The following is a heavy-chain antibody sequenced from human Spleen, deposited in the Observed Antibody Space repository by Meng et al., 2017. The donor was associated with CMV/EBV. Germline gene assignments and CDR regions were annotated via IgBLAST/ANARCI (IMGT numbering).Heavy chain of an antibody. CDR2: INPSGGST. Sequence: ASVKVSCKASGYTFTSYYMHWVRQAPGQGLEWMGIINPSGGSTSYAQKFQGRVTMTRDTSTSTVYMELSSLRSDDTAVYYCARYVVVVPTARTDYNYYAMDVWGQGTTVTVSS. D-gene: IGHD2-2*01. CDR1: GYTFTSYY. J-gene: IGHJ6*02. V-gene: IGHV1-46*01. CDR3: ARYVVVVPTARTDYNYYAMDV.